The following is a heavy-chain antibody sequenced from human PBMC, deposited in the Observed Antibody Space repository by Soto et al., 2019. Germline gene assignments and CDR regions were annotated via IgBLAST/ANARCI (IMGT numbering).Heavy chain of an antibody. CDR3: ARAEVEWLRYYYYYGMDV. V-gene: IGHV6-1*01. J-gene: IGHJ6*02. D-gene: IGHD5-12*01. CDR2: TYYRSKWYN. CDR1: GDSVSSNSAA. Sequence: PSQTLSLTCAISGDSVSSNSAAWNWIRQSPSRGLEWLGRTYYRSKWYNDYAVAVKSRITIHPDTSKNQFSLQLNSVTPEDTAVYYCARAEVEWLRYYYYYGMDVWGQGTTVTVSS.